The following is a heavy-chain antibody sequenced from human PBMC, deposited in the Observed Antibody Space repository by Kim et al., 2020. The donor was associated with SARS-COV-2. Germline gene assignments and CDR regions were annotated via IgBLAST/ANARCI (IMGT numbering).Heavy chain of an antibody. V-gene: IGHV3-30*04. CDR2: ISHDGDNK. Sequence: GGSLRLSCSASGFTFTYYAMYWVRQAPGKGLEWVAAISHDGDNKYYADSVKGRFSISRDNSKNTLYLQMNSLRVEDTAIYYCAGVWVRGIVIANFDYWGQGTLVTVSS. J-gene: IGHJ4*02. CDR1: GFTFTYYA. D-gene: IGHD3-10*01. CDR3: AGVWVRGIVIANFDY.